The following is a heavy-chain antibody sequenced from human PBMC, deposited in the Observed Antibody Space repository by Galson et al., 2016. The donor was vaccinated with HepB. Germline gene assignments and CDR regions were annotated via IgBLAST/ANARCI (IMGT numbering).Heavy chain of an antibody. CDR2: ISSGSSYI. D-gene: IGHD3-16*01. J-gene: IGHJ4*02. CDR3: ARGPFMITFGGVFFDY. V-gene: IGHV3-21*04. Sequence: SLRLSCAASGFTFRSNNMNWVRQAPGKGLEWVSSISSGSSYIYYADSVKGRFTISRDNAKNSLYLQMNSLRAEDTAVYYCARGPFMITFGGVFFDYWGQGTLVTVSS. CDR1: GFTFRSNN.